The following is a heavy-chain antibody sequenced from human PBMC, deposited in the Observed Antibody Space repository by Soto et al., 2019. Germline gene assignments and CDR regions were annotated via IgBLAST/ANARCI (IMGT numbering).Heavy chain of an antibody. CDR1: GFTFSNYA. V-gene: IGHV3-23*01. D-gene: IGHD2-15*01. Sequence: EVQLLESGGGLVQPGESLRLSCAASGFTFSNYAMTWVRRAPGKGLEWVSVITASGDITYYPDSVKGRFTISRDNPKKMLYLQLSSLRADDTATYYCAKAVKPGRDSGYFDSWGQGILVTVSS. CDR2: ITASGDIT. CDR3: AKAVKPGRDSGYFDS. J-gene: IGHJ4*02.